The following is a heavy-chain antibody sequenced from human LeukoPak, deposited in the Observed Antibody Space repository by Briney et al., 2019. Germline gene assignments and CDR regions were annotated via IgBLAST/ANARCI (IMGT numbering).Heavy chain of an antibody. CDR3: AKLPTLNCDH. CDR1: GFTFCDYA. Sequence: GGYLRLSCAGSGFTFCDYAMSWVRQAPGKGLEWVSNISGSGGSTYYADSVNGRFTISRDSSKPTLYRQMNNLRPENTAVYYSAKLPTLNCDHWGLGTLVPVS. CDR2: ISGSGGST. V-gene: IGHV3-23*01. J-gene: IGHJ4*02.